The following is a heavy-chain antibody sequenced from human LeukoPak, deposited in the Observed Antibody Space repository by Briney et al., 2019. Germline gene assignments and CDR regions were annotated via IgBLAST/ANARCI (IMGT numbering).Heavy chain of an antibody. Sequence: SVNVSFKASGCTFSNYAISWVRQAPGQGLEWMGRIIPILGIANYAQKFQGRVTITADNSTSTAYMEMSSLRSEDTAVYYCARGKFRTIAVAANFDFWGQGTLVTVSS. D-gene: IGHD6-19*01. J-gene: IGHJ4*02. V-gene: IGHV1-69*04. CDR2: IIPILGIA. CDR3: ARGKFRTIAVAANFDF. CDR1: GCTFSNYA.